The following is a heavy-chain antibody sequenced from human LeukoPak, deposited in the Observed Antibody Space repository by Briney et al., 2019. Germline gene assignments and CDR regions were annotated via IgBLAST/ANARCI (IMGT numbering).Heavy chain of an antibody. CDR3: ARARWFGELFPGDFDY. V-gene: IGHV4-4*02. CDR2: IYHSGST. Sequence: SETLSLTCAVSGGSISSSNWWGWVRQPPGKGPEWIGEIYHSGSTNYSPSLKSRVTISVDKSKNQFSLKLSSVTAADTAVYYCARARWFGELFPGDFDYWGQGTLVTVSS. CDR1: GGSISSSNW. D-gene: IGHD3-10*01. J-gene: IGHJ4*02.